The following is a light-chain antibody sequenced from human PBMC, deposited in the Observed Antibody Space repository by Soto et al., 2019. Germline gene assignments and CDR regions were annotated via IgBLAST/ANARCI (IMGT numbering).Light chain of an antibody. CDR2: GAS. CDR1: QSLSSNY. CDR3: HQCDSSPWT. Sequence: EIVLTQSPGTLSLSPGERAPLSCRASQSLSSNYLAWYQQKPGQAPRLLIYGASSRATGIPDRFSGSGSGTDFTLTISRLEPEDFAVFYCHQCDSSPWTFGQGTKWIS. V-gene: IGKV3-20*01. J-gene: IGKJ1*01.